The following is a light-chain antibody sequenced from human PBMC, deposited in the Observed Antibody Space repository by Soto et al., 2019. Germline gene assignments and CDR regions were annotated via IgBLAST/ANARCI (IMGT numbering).Light chain of an antibody. CDR1: QIVSNNY. J-gene: IGKJ4*01. Sequence: IVFTQSPCTLSLSPGERATLSCRASQIVSNNYLAWYQQKPGQAPRLLIYDASSRATGIPDRFSGGGSGKDVTLTISRLEPEDFEVYYCQQFSSYTLTFGGGTKVDI. V-gene: IGKV3-20*01. CDR2: DAS. CDR3: QQFSSYTLT.